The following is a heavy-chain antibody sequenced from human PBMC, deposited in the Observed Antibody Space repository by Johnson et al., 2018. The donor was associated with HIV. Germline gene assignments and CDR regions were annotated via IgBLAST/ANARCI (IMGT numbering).Heavy chain of an antibody. D-gene: IGHD1-14*01. CDR3: ARGPRNPGLDSFDI. CDR1: GFTFDDYA. CDR2: ISWNSGSI. Sequence: VQLVESGGGLVKPGGSLRLSCAASGFTFDDYAMHWVRQAPGKGLEWVSGISWNSGSIGYADSVKGRFTISRDNAKNSLYLQMKSLGAEDTAVYYCARGPRNPGLDSFDIWGRGTMVAVSS. J-gene: IGHJ3*02. V-gene: IGHV3-9*01.